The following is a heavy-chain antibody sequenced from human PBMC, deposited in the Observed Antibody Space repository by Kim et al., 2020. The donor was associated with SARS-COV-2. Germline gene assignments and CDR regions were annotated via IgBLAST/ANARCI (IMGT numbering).Heavy chain of an antibody. CDR3: ARDHRGWLQYNANWYFDL. Sequence: SETLSLTCTVSGGSISSYYWSWIRQPPGKGLEWIGYIYYSGSTNSNPSLKSRVTISVDTSKNQFSLKLSSVTAADPAVYYFARDHRGWLQYNANWYFDLWGRGTLVTVSS. J-gene: IGHJ2*01. CDR1: GGSISSYY. D-gene: IGHD3-22*01. V-gene: IGHV4-59*01. CDR2: IYYSGST.